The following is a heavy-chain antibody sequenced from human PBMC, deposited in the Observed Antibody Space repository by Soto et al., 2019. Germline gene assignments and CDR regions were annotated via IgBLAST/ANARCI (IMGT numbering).Heavy chain of an antibody. J-gene: IGHJ6*04. CDR3: AKMSSGWDYYGMDV. CDR1: GFTFSSYA. D-gene: IGHD6-19*01. CDR2: ISGSGGST. Sequence: EVQLLESGGGLVQPGGSLRLSCAASGFTFSSYAMSWVRQAPGKGLEWVSAISGSGGSTYYADSVKGRFTISRDNSKNTMYLQMNRLRAEDTAVYYCAKMSSGWDYYGMDVWGKGTTVTASS. V-gene: IGHV3-23*01.